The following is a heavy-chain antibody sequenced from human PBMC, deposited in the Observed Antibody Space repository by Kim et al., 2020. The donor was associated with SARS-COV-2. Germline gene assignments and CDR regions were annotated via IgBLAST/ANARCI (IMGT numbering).Heavy chain of an antibody. CDR2: ISVDSSDT. V-gene: IGHV3-11*06. CDR3: TRDPRDVDY. Sequence: GGSLRLSCVASGFTFTDYYMTWVRQAPGKGLEWISYISVDSSDTNYADSVKGRFTISRDNARSSLYLQMNSLRAEDTALYYCTRDPRDVDYLGRGTVVTVSS. CDR1: GFTFTDYY. J-gene: IGHJ4*02.